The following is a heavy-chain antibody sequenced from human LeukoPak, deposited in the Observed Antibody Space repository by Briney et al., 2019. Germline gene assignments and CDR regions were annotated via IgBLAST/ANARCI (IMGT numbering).Heavy chain of an antibody. Sequence: GRSLRLSCAASGFTFSSYAMHWVRQAPGKGLEWVAVISYDGSNKYYADSVKGRFTISRDNSKNTLYLQMNSLRAEDTAVYYCARDLTPTYYYGSGSYEDYWGQGTLVTVSS. CDR3: ARDLTPTYYYGSGSYEDY. CDR1: GFTFSSYA. CDR2: ISYDGSNK. J-gene: IGHJ4*02. V-gene: IGHV3-30-3*01. D-gene: IGHD3-10*01.